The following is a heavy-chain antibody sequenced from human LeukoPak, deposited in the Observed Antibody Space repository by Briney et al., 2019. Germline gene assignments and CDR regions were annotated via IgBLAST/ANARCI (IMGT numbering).Heavy chain of an antibody. J-gene: IGHJ3*02. D-gene: IGHD1-26*01. CDR3: AKDEVGATEDAFDI. Sequence: ASVKVSCKASGHIFARNYMHWVRQAPGQGLEWMGIINPSAGSPTYAQKFQGRVTLTRDTSTSTVYMELTSLRSEDTAVYYCAKDEVGATEDAFDIWGQGTMVTVSS. V-gene: IGHV1-46*01. CDR2: INPSAGSP. CDR1: GHIFARNY.